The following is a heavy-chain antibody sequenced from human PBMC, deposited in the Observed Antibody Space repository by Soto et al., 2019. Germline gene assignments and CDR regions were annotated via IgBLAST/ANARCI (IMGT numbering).Heavy chain of an antibody. V-gene: IGHV5-51*01. Sequence: GESLKISCNGSGYIFTSYWIGWVRQMPGKGLEWMGIIYPGDSDTRYSPSFQGQVTISADKSISTAYLQWSSLKASDTAMYYCARLSGCSSTSCYTHMDVWGQGTTVTVSS. D-gene: IGHD2-2*02. J-gene: IGHJ6*02. CDR1: GYIFTSYW. CDR3: ARLSGCSSTSCYTHMDV. CDR2: IYPGDSDT.